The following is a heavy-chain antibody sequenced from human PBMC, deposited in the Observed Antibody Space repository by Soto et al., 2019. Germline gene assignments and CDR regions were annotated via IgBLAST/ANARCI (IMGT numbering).Heavy chain of an antibody. D-gene: IGHD2-2*01. CDR3: ARDLKLSRGSMDV. CDR1: GFTFSSYS. CDR2: ISSSSSTI. Sequence: GGSLRLSCAASGFTFSSYSMNWVRQAPGKGLEWVSYISSSSSTIYYADSVKGRFTISRDNAKNSLYLQMNSLRAEDTAVYYCARDLKLSRGSMDVWGKGTTVTVSS. V-gene: IGHV3-48*01. J-gene: IGHJ6*03.